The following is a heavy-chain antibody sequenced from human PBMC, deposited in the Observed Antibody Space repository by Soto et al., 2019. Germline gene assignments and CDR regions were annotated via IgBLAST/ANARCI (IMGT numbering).Heavy chain of an antibody. Sequence: RGESLKISCKGSGYSFTTSWIGWVRQMPGKGLEWMGIIFPADSESRYSPSFLGQVTISADKSITTAYLQWSSLRTSDTAMYYCARLGLSGYVGFDVWGQGTMVTVSS. D-gene: IGHD5-12*01. CDR3: ARLGLSGYVGFDV. V-gene: IGHV5-51*01. CDR1: GYSFTTSW. J-gene: IGHJ3*01. CDR2: IFPADSES.